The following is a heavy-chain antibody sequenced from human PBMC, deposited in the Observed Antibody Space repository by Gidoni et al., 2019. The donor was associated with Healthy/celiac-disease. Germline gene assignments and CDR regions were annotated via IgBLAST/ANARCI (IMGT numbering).Heavy chain of an antibody. D-gene: IGHD4-17*01. Sequence: QVQLQQWGAGLLKPSETLSLTCAVSGGYFSGYYCSWIRKNPGKGLEWIGEINYSRSTNYNPSLKSRVTISVDTSKNQYSLKLSSVTAADTAVYYCARGPYGDYYYWGQGTLVTVSS. CDR1: GGYFSGYY. V-gene: IGHV4-34*01. J-gene: IGHJ4*02. CDR3: ARGPYGDYYY. CDR2: INYSRST.